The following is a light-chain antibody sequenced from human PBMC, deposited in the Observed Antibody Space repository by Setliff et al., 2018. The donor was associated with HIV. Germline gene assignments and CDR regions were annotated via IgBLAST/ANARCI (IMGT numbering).Light chain of an antibody. CDR1: SSDVGGYNY. CDR3: NSYAGSNNLV. V-gene: IGLV2-8*01. CDR2: EVT. J-gene: IGLJ3*02. Sequence: QSVLTQPPSASGSLGQSVTFSCTGTSSDVGGYNYVSWYQQHPGKAPKLMIYEVTNRPSGVPDRFSGSKSGNTASLTVSGLQAEDEADYYCNSYAGSNNLVFGGGTQLTVL.